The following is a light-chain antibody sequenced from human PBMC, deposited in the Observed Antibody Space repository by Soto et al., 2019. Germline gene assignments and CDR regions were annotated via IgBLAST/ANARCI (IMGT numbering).Light chain of an antibody. CDR3: QSYDSGLSGVL. J-gene: IGLJ2*01. V-gene: IGLV1-40*01. CDR2: GND. CDR1: SSNIGADYD. Sequence: QSVLTQPPSVSGAPGQRVTISCTGSSSNIGADYDVNWYQQFPGTAPKLLIYGNDNRPSGVPDRFSGSKSDTSASLAVTGLQAEDEADYYCQSYDSGLSGVLFGGGTQLTVL.